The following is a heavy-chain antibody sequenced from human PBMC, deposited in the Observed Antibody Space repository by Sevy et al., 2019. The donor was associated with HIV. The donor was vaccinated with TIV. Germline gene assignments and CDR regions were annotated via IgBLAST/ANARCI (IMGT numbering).Heavy chain of an antibody. CDR3: AKDRIPLAYCGGDCYYPDDY. V-gene: IGHV3-30*02. CDR1: GFTFSSYG. CDR2: IRYDGSNK. Sequence: GGCLRLSCAASGFTFSSYGMHWVRQAPGKGLEWVAFIRYDGSNKYYADSVKGRFTISRDNSKNTLYLQMNSLRAEDTAVYYCAKDRIPLAYCGGDCYYPDDYWGQGTLVTVSS. J-gene: IGHJ4*02. D-gene: IGHD2-21*01.